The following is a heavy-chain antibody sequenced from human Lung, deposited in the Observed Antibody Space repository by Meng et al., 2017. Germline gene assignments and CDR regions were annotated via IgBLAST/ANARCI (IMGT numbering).Heavy chain of an antibody. CDR1: GGAFRDYY. V-gene: IGHV4-34*02. CDR2: INDSGSS. Sequence: QVQLQQWGAGLLKPSETLSLTCAVYGGAFRDYYWSWFRQTPGKGLGWIGDINDSGSSNSNPSLKSRVTMSVDTTKKQFSLTLNSVTAADTAVYYCARGWLLSPPFYFDFWGRGVLVTVSS. D-gene: IGHD4-23*01. CDR3: ARGWLLSPPFYFDF. J-gene: IGHJ4*02.